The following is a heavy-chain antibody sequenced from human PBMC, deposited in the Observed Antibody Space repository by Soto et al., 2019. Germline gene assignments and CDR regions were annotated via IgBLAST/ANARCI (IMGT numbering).Heavy chain of an antibody. V-gene: IGHV4-59*01. CDR1: GGSISSYY. Sequence: SETLSLTCTVSGGSISSYYGSWIRQPPGKGLEWIGYIYYSGSTNYNPSLKSRVTISVDTSKNQFSLKLSSVTAADTAVYYCAATPVVATDYYYYYMDVWGKGTTVTVSS. J-gene: IGHJ6*03. D-gene: IGHD5-12*01. CDR3: AATPVVATDYYYYYMDV. CDR2: IYYSGST.